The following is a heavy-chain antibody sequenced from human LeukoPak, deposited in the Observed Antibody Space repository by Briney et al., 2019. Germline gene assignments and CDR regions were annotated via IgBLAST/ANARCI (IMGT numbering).Heavy chain of an antibody. CDR3: ARALPGDTAMVRWDY. J-gene: IGHJ4*02. CDR2: TYYRSKWYN. Sequence: SQTLSLTCAISGDSVSSNSAAWNWIRQSPSRGLEWLGRTYYRSKWYNEYAVSVKSRIIINPDTSKNQFSLKLSSVTAADTAVYYCARALPGDTAMVRWDYWGQGTLVTVSS. D-gene: IGHD5-18*01. V-gene: IGHV6-1*01. CDR1: GDSVSSNSAA.